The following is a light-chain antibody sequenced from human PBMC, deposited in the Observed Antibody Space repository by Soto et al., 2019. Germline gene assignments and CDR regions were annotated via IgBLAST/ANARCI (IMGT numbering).Light chain of an antibody. J-gene: IGLJ1*01. CDR3: QTWGTGPFV. V-gene: IGLV4-69*01. Sequence: QLVLTQSPSASASLGASVKLTCTLSSGHSSYAIAWHQQQPEKGPRYLMKLNSDGSHSKGDGIPDRFSGSSFGAERYLTISSLQSEDEADYYCQTWGTGPFVFGTGTKVTVL. CDR2: LNSDGSH. CDR1: SGHSSYA.